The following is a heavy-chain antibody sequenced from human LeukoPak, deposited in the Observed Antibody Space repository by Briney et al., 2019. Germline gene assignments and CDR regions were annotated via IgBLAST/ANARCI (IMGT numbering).Heavy chain of an antibody. D-gene: IGHD3-10*01. V-gene: IGHV3-23*01. CDR1: GLTFSSYG. J-gene: IGHJ4*02. Sequence: GGTLRLSCAASGLTFSSYGMSWVRQAPGKGLEWVSAISGSGGNTYYADSVKGRFTISRDNSKNTLYLQMNSLRAEDTALYYCAKDGAGTTKAGKLWFGEFLGEAKIFHSSREIDYWGQGTLVTVSS. CDR2: ISGSGGNT. CDR3: AKDGAGTTKAGKLWFGEFLGEAKIFHSSREIDY.